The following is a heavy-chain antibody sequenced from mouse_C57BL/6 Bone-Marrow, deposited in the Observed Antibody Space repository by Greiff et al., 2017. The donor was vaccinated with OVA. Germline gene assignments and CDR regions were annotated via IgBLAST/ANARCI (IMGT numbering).Heavy chain of an antibody. Sequence: VHVKQSGAELVRPGASVKLSCTASGFNIKDDYMHWVKQRPEQGLEWIGWIDPENGDTEYASKFQGKATITADTSSNTAYLQLSSLTSEDTAVYYCTTVITTVVATSYYFDYWGQGTTLTVSS. V-gene: IGHV14-4*01. CDR3: TTVITTVVATSYYFDY. CDR1: GFNIKDDY. J-gene: IGHJ2*01. CDR2: IDPENGDT. D-gene: IGHD1-1*01.